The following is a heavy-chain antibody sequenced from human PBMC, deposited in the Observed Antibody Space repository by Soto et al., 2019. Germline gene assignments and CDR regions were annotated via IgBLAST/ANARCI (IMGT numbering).Heavy chain of an antibody. CDR2: IYWNGIE. V-gene: IGHV2-5*01. J-gene: IGHJ4*02. CDR3: AHTRVPGTLDY. Sequence: VPRFLINTSGVGVTWIRQPPGKALEWLGLIYWNGIERYSPSLKSRLSLTKDTSKDQVVLTMTDVGPVDTATYYCAHTRVPGTLDYWGPGTRVTVSS. D-gene: IGHD2-2*01. CDR1: RFLINTSGVG.